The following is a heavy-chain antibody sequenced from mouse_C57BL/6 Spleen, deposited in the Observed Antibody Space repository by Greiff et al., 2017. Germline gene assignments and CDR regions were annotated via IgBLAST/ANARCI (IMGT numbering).Heavy chain of an antibody. CDR3: ARDDGYYAMDY. D-gene: IGHD2-3*01. V-gene: IGHV1-76*01. CDR2: IYPGSGNT. J-gene: IGHJ4*01. Sequence: VQLQQSGAELVRPGASVKLSCKASGYTFTDYYINWVKQRPGQGLEWIARIYPGSGNTYYNEKFKGKATLTAEKSSSTAYMQLSSLTSEDSAVYFCARDDGYYAMDYWGQGTSVTVSS. CDR1: GYTFTDYY.